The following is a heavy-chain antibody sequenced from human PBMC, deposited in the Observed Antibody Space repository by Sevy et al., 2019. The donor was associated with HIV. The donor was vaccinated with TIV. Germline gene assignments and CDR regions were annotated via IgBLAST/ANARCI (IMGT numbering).Heavy chain of an antibody. Sequence: SETLSFTCTVSGGSISSYFWSWIRQPPGKGPEWIGYIYYSGSTNYNPSLKSRVTISVDTSKNQFSLKLSSVTAADTAVYFCARDYGSGSYSENWFDPWGQGTLVTVSS. CDR3: ARDYGSGSYSENWFDP. V-gene: IGHV4-59*01. D-gene: IGHD3-10*01. CDR1: GGSISSYF. CDR2: IYYSGST. J-gene: IGHJ5*02.